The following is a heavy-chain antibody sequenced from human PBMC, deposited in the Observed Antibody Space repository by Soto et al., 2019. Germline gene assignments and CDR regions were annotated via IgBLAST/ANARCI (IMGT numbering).Heavy chain of an antibody. Sequence: QVHLVQSGVEGKPPGASVRVSSRASGSTFFTYDISWVRQAPGQGLGWMGWISTYSGATKYAQKFQGRVTMTTDTSTTTAYLELRSLRSDDTAVYYCARHHGPTTSENWFDPWGQGTLVTVSS. J-gene: IGHJ5*02. CDR1: GSTFFTYD. CDR3: ARHHGPTTSENWFDP. CDR2: ISTYSGAT. D-gene: IGHD5-12*01. V-gene: IGHV1-18*01.